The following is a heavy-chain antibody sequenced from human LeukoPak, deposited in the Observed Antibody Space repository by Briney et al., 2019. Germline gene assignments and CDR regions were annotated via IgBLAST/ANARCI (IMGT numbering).Heavy chain of an antibody. CDR2: ISACGGST. V-gene: IGHV3-23*01. CDR1: GLTLSSYA. J-gene: IGHJ4*02. Sequence: RGSLRLSWAASGLTLSSYAMSWVRQDPREGLALVSAISACGGSTYYADSVTGRFTISRDHAKNSLYLQMNSLRAEDTAVYYCARDSITMVRGVIMDGKYSDYRGQGALVTVSS. D-gene: IGHD3-10*01. CDR3: ARDSITMVRGVIMDGKYSDY.